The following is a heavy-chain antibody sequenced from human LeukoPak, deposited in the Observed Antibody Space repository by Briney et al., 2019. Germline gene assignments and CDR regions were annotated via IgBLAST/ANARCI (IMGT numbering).Heavy chain of an antibody. CDR2: IYYSGST. CDR3: ARARPLLRYFDWSFDAFDI. D-gene: IGHD3-9*01. J-gene: IGHJ3*02. Sequence: PSETLSLTCTVSGGSITSYYWSWIRQPAGKGLEWIGYIYYSGSTNYNPSLKSRVTISVDTSKNQFSLKLSSVTAADTAVYYCARARPLLRYFDWSFDAFDIWGQGTMVTVSS. CDR1: GGSITSYY. V-gene: IGHV4-59*01.